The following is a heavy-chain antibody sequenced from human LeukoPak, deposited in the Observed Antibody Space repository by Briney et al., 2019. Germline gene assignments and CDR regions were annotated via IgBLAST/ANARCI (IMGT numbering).Heavy chain of an antibody. CDR3: ARLTAYSSSWWGLDY. Sequence: PSETLSLTCAVYGGSFSGYYWSWIRQPPGKGLEWIGEINHSGSTNYNPSLKSRVTISVDTSKNQFSLKLSSVTAADTAVYYCARLTAYSSSWWGLDYWGQGTLVIVSS. CDR2: INHSGST. J-gene: IGHJ4*02. CDR1: GGSFSGYY. D-gene: IGHD6-13*01. V-gene: IGHV4-34*01.